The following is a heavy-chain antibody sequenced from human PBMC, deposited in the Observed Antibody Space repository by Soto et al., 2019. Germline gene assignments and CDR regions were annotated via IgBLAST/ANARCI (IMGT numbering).Heavy chain of an antibody. D-gene: IGHD3-10*01. J-gene: IGHJ5*02. CDR2: IIPVTETP. CDR3: TMGNKGPGQYGPGSQGWYGP. V-gene: IGHV1-69*06. Sequence: QVQLVQSGAEVKKPGSSVRVSCKVSGGTFISHAINWLRQAPGQGLEWMGVIIPVTETPNNAEKFQGRVTTTAEKTTTTVYMELSSMPFDNSAVYFCTMGNKGPGQYGPGSQGWYGPWGQVKLVTASS. CDR1: GGTFISHA.